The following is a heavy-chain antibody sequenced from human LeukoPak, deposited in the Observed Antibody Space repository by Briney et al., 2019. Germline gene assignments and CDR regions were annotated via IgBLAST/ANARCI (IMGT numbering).Heavy chain of an antibody. J-gene: IGHJ3*02. CDR2: IYYSGIT. V-gene: IGHV4-59*12. Sequence: SETLSLTCTVSGGSISSYYWSWIRQPPGKGLEWIGYIYYSGITNYNPSLKSRVTISVDTSKNQFSLKLSSVTAAETAVYYCARGLYDSSGYDAFDIWGQGTRVTVSS. CDR1: GGSISSYY. D-gene: IGHD3-22*01. CDR3: ARGLYDSSGYDAFDI.